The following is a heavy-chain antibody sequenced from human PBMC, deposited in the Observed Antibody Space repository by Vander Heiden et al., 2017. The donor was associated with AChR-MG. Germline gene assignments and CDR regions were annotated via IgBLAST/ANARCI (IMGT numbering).Heavy chain of an antibody. J-gene: IGHJ4*02. D-gene: IGHD4-17*01. CDR3: AKGLRWSPPGVDY. Sequence: QAQLVAPGGGAVQPAGSLRPSCAASGFTFSSYGMHWVRQAPGKGLEWVAVISYDGSNKYYADSGKGRFTISRDNSKNTLYLQMNSLRAEDTAVYYCAKGLRWSPPGVDYWGQGTLVTVSS. CDR1: GFTFSSYG. CDR2: ISYDGSNK. V-gene: IGHV3-30*18.